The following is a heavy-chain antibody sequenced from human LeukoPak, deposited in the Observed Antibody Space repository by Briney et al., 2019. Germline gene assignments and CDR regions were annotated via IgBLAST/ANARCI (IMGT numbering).Heavy chain of an antibody. Sequence: PGGSLRLSCAASGFTLSSYSMIWVRRAPGKGLEWVSYISSHSSTMYYANSVKGRFTISRDNAQNSLFLQMNSLRAEDTAVYYCARDAEQLVGVFDYWGQGTLVTVSS. J-gene: IGHJ4*02. CDR2: ISSHSSTM. CDR1: GFTLSSYS. V-gene: IGHV3-48*01. CDR3: ARDAEQLVGVFDY. D-gene: IGHD6-13*01.